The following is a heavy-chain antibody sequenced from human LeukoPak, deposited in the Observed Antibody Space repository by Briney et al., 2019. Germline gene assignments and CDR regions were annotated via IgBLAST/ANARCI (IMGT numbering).Heavy chain of an antibody. J-gene: IGHJ4*02. CDR1: GFTFDDYG. D-gene: IGHD7-27*01. Sequence: RPGGSLRLSCAASGFTFDDYGMSWVRQAPGKGLEWVSNINWNGDSTGYADSVKGRFTISRDNGKNSLYLQMKSLRAEDTAVYYCGRGHWGLDSWDQGTLVSVSS. CDR2: INWNGDST. CDR3: GRGHWGLDS. V-gene: IGHV3-20*04.